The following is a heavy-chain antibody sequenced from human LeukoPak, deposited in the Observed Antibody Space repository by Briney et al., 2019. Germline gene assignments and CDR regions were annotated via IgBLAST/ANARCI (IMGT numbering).Heavy chain of an antibody. V-gene: IGHV4-39*02. CDR1: GGSITSPENY. CDR3: ASIFYYSVPF. D-gene: IGHD3-10*02. J-gene: IGHJ4*02. CDR2: IYYSGDT. Sequence: SETLSLTCTVSGGSITSPENYWGWVRQPPWKGLEWIGNIYYSGDTYYNSSLRSRVTLSVDTSQNHFSLRLTSMTAADTAVYYCASIFYYSVPFWGQGALVIVSS.